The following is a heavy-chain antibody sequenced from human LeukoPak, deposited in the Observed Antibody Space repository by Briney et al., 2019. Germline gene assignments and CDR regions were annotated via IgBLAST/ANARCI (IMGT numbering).Heavy chain of an antibody. J-gene: IGHJ4*02. D-gene: IGHD2-2*01. V-gene: IGHV4-59*08. Sequence: PSETLSLTCSVSDGSISSNYWSWIRQPPGKGLEWIGYIYYTGSTNYNPSLKSRVTISVDTSKNQFSLKLSSMTAADTAVYYCARHSSRNIRYYFDYWGQGTLVTVSS. CDR3: ARHSSRNIRYYFDY. CDR2: IYYTGST. CDR1: DGSISSNY.